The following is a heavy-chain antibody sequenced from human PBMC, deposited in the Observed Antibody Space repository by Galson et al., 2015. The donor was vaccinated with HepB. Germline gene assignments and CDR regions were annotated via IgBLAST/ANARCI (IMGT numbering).Heavy chain of an antibody. V-gene: IGHV3-49*03. D-gene: IGHD2-2*01. J-gene: IGHJ5*02. CDR2: IRSKAYGGTT. CDR1: GFTFGDYA. CDR3: TRVGAAMPAANWFDP. Sequence: SLRLSCAASGFTFGDYAMSWFRQAPGKGLEWVGFIRSKAYGGTTEYAASVKGRFTISRDDSKSIAYLQMNSLKTEDTAVYYCTRVGAAMPAANWFDPWGQGTLVTVSS.